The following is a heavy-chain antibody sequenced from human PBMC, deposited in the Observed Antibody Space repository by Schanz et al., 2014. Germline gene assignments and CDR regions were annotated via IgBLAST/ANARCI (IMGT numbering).Heavy chain of an antibody. CDR1: RYTFNTYG. Sequence: GPEVKEPGASVKVSCEASRYTFNTYGLNWVRQAPGQGLEWMGWINPNSGTTNYAQKFQGWVTMTRDTSISTAYMELSRLKSDDTAVYYCARALRHGYCNVVGCQNGGWFDTWGQGTLVIVSS. CDR3: ARALRHGYCNVVGCQNGGWFDT. V-gene: IGHV1-2*04. D-gene: IGHD2-2*03. J-gene: IGHJ5*02. CDR2: INPNSGTT.